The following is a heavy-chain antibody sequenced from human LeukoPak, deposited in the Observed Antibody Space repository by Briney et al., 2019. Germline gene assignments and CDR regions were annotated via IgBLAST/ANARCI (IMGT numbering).Heavy chain of an antibody. CDR1: GYTFTSYG. J-gene: IGHJ4*02. CDR3: ARDQGYDSSGYPAFDY. Sequence: ASVKVSCKASGYTFTSYGISWVRQAPGQGLEWMGWISAYNGNTNYAQKLQGRVTMTTDTSTRTAYMELRSLRSDDTAVYYCARDQGYDSSGYPAFDYWGQGTLVTVSS. V-gene: IGHV1-18*01. D-gene: IGHD3-22*01. CDR2: ISAYNGNT.